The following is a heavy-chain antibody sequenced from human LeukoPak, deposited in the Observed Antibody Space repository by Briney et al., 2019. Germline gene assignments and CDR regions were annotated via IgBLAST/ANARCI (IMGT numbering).Heavy chain of an antibody. CDR1: IDSFSNCH. CDR3: VKGKNAFDI. Sequence: SETLSLTCAVYIDSFSNCHWNWIRQTPAKGMEWIGEVNESGGTNISPSLRSRVILSVDTSKNQFSLKLISVTVADTAIYYCVKGKNAFDIWGQGTMVTVSS. V-gene: IGHV4-34*01. J-gene: IGHJ3*02. CDR2: VNESGGT.